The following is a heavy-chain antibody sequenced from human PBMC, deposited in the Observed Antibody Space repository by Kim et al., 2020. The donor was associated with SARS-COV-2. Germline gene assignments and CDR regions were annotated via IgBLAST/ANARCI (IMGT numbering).Heavy chain of an antibody. V-gene: IGHV6-1*01. CDR1: GDSVSSSSAV. CDR2: TKYRSQWFN. CDR3: ARGSSYWRGFDC. D-gene: IGHD3-10*01. Sequence: SQTLSLTCTISGDSVSSSSAVWTWIRQSPSRGLEWLGNTKYRSQWFNDYAVSLRSRVTINPDTSKNQLSLQLNSVTPDDTAVYYCARGSSYWRGFDCWGQGTLVSVSS. J-gene: IGHJ4*02.